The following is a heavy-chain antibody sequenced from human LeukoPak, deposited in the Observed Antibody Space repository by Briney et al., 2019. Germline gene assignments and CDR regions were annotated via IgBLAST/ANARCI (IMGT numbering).Heavy chain of an antibody. Sequence: SGGSLRLSCAASGFTFSSYEMNWVRQAPGKGLEWVSYISSGSTMYYADSVKGRFTISGDNAKNSLYLQMNSLRAEDTAVYYCARGLRYNYWGQGTPVTVSS. CDR2: ISSGSTM. CDR1: GFTFSSYE. D-gene: IGHD5-12*01. J-gene: IGHJ4*02. V-gene: IGHV3-48*03. CDR3: ARGLRYNY.